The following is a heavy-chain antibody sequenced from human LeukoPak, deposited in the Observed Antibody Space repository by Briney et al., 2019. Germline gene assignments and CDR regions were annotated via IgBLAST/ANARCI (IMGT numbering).Heavy chain of an antibody. J-gene: IGHJ5*02. Sequence: SVKVSCKASGFTFTSSAMQWVRQARGQRLEWIGWIVVGSGNTNYAQKFQERVTITRDMSTSTAYMELSSLRSEDTAVYYCARGRVRYCTNGVCYISWFDPWGQGTLVTVSS. V-gene: IGHV1-58*02. D-gene: IGHD2-8*01. CDR2: IVVGSGNT. CDR3: ARGRVRYCTNGVCYISWFDP. CDR1: GFTFTSSA.